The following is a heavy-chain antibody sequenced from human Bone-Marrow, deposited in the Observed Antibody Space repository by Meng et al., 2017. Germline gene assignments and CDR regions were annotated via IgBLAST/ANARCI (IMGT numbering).Heavy chain of an antibody. V-gene: IGHV5-51*01. CDR1: GYIFLNFW. CDR3: ARSIAAAGSDY. J-gene: IGHJ4*02. Sequence: GESLKISCKGSGYIFLNFWIGWGRQMPGKGLEWMGIIYPGDSDTRYSPSFQGQVTMSADKSISTAYLQWSSLKASDTAMYYCARSIAAAGSDYWGQGTLVTVSS. CDR2: IYPGDSDT. D-gene: IGHD6-13*01.